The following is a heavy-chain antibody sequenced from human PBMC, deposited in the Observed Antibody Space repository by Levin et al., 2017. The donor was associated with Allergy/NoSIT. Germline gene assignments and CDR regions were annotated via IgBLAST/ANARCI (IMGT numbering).Heavy chain of an antibody. CDR2: IYPGDSDT. D-gene: IGHD6-13*01. Sequence: KVSCKGSGYSFTSYWIGWVRQMPGKGLEWMGIIYPGDSDTRYSPSFQGQVTISADKSISTAYLQWSSLKASDTAMYYCARAAASSWSQFDYWGQGTLVTVSS. CDR3: ARAAASSWSQFDY. V-gene: IGHV5-51*01. CDR1: GYSFTSYW. J-gene: IGHJ4*02.